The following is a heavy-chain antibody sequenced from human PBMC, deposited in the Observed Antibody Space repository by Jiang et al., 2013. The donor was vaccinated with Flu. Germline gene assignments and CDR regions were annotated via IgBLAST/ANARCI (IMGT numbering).Heavy chain of an antibody. D-gene: IGHD2-15*01. CDR1: GASISSDKW. V-gene: IGHV4-4*02. J-gene: IGHJ6*02. CDR2: IYHSGTT. Sequence: GPGLVKPSGTLSLTCGVSGASISSDKWWNWVRQPPGKGLEWIGEIYHSGTTNYNPSLKSRVTISVDKSKNQFSLKLSSVTAADTAVYYCARIVVVPASPYGMDVWGQGTTVIVSS. CDR3: ARIVVVPASPYGMDV.